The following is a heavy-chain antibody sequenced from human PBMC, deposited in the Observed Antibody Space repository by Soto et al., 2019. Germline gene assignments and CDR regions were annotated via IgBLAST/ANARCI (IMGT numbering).Heavy chain of an antibody. D-gene: IGHD3-3*01. Sequence: SETLSLTCTVSGGSVSSGSYYWTWIRQPPGKGLEWLGYIYYSGSTYYNPSLKSRVTISVDTSKNQFSLKLSSVTAADPAVYYCARVLRFLAWLFDYWGQGTLVTVSS. V-gene: IGHV4-61*01. CDR1: GGSVSSGSYY. J-gene: IGHJ4*02. CDR2: IYYSGST. CDR3: ARVLRFLAWLFDY.